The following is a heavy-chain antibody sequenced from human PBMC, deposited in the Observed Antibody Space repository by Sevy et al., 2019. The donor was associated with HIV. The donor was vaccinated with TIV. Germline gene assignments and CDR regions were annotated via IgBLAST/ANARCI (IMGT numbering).Heavy chain of an antibody. D-gene: IGHD3-10*01. Sequence: QSQTLSLTCTVSGGSISSYFWNWIRQPPGKGLEWIGYIYYSGSTYYTPSLKSRVTISVDTSKNQLSLKLISVTAADSAVYYCATMASGSNYFDFWGQGTLVTVSS. V-gene: IGHV4-59*01. CDR1: GGSISSYF. J-gene: IGHJ4*02. CDR3: ATMASGSNYFDF. CDR2: IYYSGST.